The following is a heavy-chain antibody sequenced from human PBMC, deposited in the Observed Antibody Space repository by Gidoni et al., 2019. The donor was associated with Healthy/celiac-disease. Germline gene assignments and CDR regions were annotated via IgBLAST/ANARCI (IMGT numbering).Heavy chain of an antibody. V-gene: IGHV3-23*01. D-gene: IGHD2-2*01. CDR3: AKNQLLLPSRYDMDV. CDR1: GSTFRRYA. CDR2: ISGSGSST. Sequence: VQLLESGGGLVQPGGSLRLSCAASGSTFRRYAMSWVRQAPGKGLEWVSAISGSGSSTYYADSVKGRFTISRDNSKNTLYLQMNSLRAEDTAVYYCAKNQLLLPSRYDMDVWGQGTTVTVSS. J-gene: IGHJ6*02.